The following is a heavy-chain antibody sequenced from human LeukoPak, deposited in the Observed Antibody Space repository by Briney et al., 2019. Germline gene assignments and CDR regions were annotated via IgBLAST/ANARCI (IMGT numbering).Heavy chain of an antibody. CDR1: GFTFSSYG. V-gene: IGHV3-30*02. Sequence: GGSLRLSCAASGFTFSSYGMHWVRQAPGKGLEWVAFIHFDGSTKYSGDSVKGRFTVSRDNSKDTFYLQMNSLSPEDTAVYYCAKDQCTRTSCDGYPGHWGQGTLVTDSS. D-gene: IGHD2-2*01. J-gene: IGHJ4*02. CDR2: IHFDGSTK. CDR3: AKDQCTRTSCDGYPGH.